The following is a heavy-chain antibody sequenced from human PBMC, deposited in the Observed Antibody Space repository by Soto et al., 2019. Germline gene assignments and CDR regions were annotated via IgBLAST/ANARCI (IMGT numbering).Heavy chain of an antibody. Sequence: GXSGEVWFQASGYTFTSSAMHWVRQAPGQRLEWMGWINAGNGNTKYSQKFQGRVTITRDTSASTAYMELSSLRSEDTDVYYCARDALDSGGLSVDYCGQETLGTIFS. CDR2: INAGNGNT. CDR3: ARDALDSGGLSVDY. CDR1: GYTFTSSA. D-gene: IGHD6-19*01. V-gene: IGHV1-3*01. J-gene: IGHJ4*02.